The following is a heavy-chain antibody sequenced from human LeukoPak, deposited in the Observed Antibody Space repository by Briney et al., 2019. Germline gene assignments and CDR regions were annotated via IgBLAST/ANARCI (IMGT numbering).Heavy chain of an antibody. J-gene: IGHJ4*02. V-gene: IGHV3-74*01. CDR1: GFTFSSYW. CDR3: ARGYSYGFFDY. D-gene: IGHD5-18*01. Sequence: GGSLRLSCAASGFTFSSYWMHWVRQPPGKGLVWVSHINSDGSSTTYADSVKGRFTISRDNAKNTLYLQMNSLRAEDTAVYYCARGYSYGFFDYWGQGTLATVSS. CDR2: INSDGSST.